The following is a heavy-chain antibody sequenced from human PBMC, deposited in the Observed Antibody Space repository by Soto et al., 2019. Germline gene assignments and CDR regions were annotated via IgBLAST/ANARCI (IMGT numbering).Heavy chain of an antibody. D-gene: IGHD2-2*01. J-gene: IGHJ4*02. Sequence: ASLKVSCKASGYTFTSYRISWVRQAPGQGLEWMGWISAYNGNTNYAQKLQGRVTMTTDTSTSTAYMELRSLRSDDTAVYYCARFSHQYYFDYWGQGTLVTVSS. CDR1: GYTFTSYR. V-gene: IGHV1-18*01. CDR2: ISAYNGNT. CDR3: ARFSHQYYFDY.